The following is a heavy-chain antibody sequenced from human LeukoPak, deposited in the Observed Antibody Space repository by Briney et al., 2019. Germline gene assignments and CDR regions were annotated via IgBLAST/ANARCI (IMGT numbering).Heavy chain of an antibody. V-gene: IGHV4-34*01. Sequence: PSETLSLTCAVYGGSFSGYYWSWIRQPPGKGLEWIGEINHSGSTNYNPSLKSRVTISVDTSKNQFSLKLSSVTAADTAAYYCARAGVESSGGSFDAFDIWGQGTMVTVSS. J-gene: IGHJ3*02. CDR1: GGSFSGYY. CDR3: ARAGVESSGGSFDAFDI. CDR2: INHSGST. D-gene: IGHD2-15*01.